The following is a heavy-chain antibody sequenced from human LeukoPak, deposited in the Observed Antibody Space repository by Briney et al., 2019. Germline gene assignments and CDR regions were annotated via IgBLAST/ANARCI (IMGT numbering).Heavy chain of an antibody. D-gene: IGHD6-13*01. V-gene: IGHV4-59*12. CDR1: GGSITSYY. CDR3: ASISTRVFAS. CDR2: IYYSGST. Sequence: SETLSLTCTVSGGSITSYYWSWLRQPPGKGLEWIAYIYYSGSTNYNPSLKSRVTISVDTSKNQFSLKLTSVTAADTAVYFCASISTRVFASWGQGTLVTVSS. J-gene: IGHJ4*02.